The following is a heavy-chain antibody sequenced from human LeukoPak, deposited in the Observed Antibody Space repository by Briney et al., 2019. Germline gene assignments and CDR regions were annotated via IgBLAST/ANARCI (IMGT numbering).Heavy chain of an antibody. J-gene: IGHJ5*02. Sequence: PGGSLRLSCAASGFTFSSYWMNWVRQAPGKGLEWVANIKQDGSEKYYVDSVKGRFTISRDNAKNSLYLQMNSLRAEDTAVYYCARARYCSSTSCYWFDPWGQGTLVTVSS. V-gene: IGHV3-7*01. CDR2: IKQDGSEK. CDR1: GFTFSSYW. D-gene: IGHD2-2*01. CDR3: ARARYCSSTSCYWFDP.